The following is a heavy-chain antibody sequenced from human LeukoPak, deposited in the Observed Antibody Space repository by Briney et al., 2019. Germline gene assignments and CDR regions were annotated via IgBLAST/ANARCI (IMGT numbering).Heavy chain of an antibody. J-gene: IGHJ5*02. CDR1: GYTFTNYV. CDR3: ARDTYGDYISGWFDP. D-gene: IGHD4-17*01. V-gene: IGHV1-3*01. Sequence: ASVKVSCKASGYTFTNYVIHWVRQAPGQRPEWMGWITAGNGDTRYSQEFQGRVSITTDTSTSTAYMELRSLRSDDTAVYYCARDTYGDYISGWFDPWGQGTLVTVSS. CDR2: ITAGNGDT.